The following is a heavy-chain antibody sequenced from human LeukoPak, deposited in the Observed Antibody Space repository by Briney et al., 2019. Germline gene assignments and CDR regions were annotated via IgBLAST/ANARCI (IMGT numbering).Heavy chain of an antibody. V-gene: IGHV4-30-2*01. CDR2: IYHSGST. CDR1: GGSISSGGYS. D-gene: IGHD3-10*01. J-gene: IGHJ4*02. CDR3: ARGGVLWFGELREPTYFDY. Sequence: SETLSLTCAVSGGSISSGGYSWSWIRQPPGKGLEWIGHIYHSGSTYYNPSLKSRVTISVDRSKNQFSLKLCSVTAADTAVYYCARGGVLWFGELREPTYFDYWGQGTLVTVSS.